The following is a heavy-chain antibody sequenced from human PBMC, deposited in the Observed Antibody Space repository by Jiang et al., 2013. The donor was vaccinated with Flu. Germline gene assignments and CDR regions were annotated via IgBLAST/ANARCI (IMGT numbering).Heavy chain of an antibody. V-gene: IGHV4-59*08. CDR2: IYYSGIT. CDR3: ARLGGSSGWYTYFDF. CDR1: GGSISGYY. Sequence: PGLVKPSETLSLTCTVSGGSISGYYWSWIRRSPGKGLEWIGYIYYSGITNYNRSLESRVTISLNTSQNQFSLKLSSVTASDTAVYYCARLGGSSGWYTYFDFWGQGTLVTVSS. J-gene: IGHJ4*02. D-gene: IGHD6-19*01.